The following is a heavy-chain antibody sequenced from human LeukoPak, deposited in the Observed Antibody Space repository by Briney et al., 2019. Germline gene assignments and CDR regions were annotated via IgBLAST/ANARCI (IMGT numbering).Heavy chain of an antibody. J-gene: IGHJ4*02. V-gene: IGHV4-59*08. CDR2: IYYSGST. D-gene: IGHD3-10*01. CDR1: GGSISSYY. CDR3: ARHTTITMVRGAPSKAVDY. Sequence: SETLSLTCTVSGGSISSYYWSWIRQPPGKGLEWMGYIYYSGSTNYNPSLKRRVTISVDTSNNQFSLKLSSVTAADTAVYYCARHTTITMVRGAPSKAVDYWGQGTLVTVSS.